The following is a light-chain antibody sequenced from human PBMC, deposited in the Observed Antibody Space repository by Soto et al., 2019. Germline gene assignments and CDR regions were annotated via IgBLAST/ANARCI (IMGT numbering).Light chain of an antibody. V-gene: IGKV1-5*03. CDR1: QSLSIW. Sequence: IQMTQSPSALSASIGDRVTITCRASQSLSIWLAWYQQKPGKAPKLLIYAASSLESGVPSRFGGGGSGTEFTLTISCLQSEDFATYYCQQYYSYPETFGQGTKVDIK. CDR2: AAS. J-gene: IGKJ1*01. CDR3: QQYYSYPET.